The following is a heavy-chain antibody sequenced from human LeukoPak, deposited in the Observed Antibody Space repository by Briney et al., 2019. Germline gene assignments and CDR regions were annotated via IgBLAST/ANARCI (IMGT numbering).Heavy chain of an antibody. D-gene: IGHD2-15*01. CDR1: GYTFTGYY. Sequence: ASVKVSCKASGYTFTGYYMHWVRQAPRQGLEWMGWINPNSGGTNYAQKFQGRVTMIRDTSISTAYMELSRLRSDDTAVYYCASALYCSGGSCYDYWGQGTLVTVSS. V-gene: IGHV1-2*02. CDR2: INPNSGGT. J-gene: IGHJ4*02. CDR3: ASALYCSGGSCYDY.